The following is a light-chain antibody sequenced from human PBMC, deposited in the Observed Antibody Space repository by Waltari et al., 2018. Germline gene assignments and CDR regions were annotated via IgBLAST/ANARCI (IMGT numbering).Light chain of an antibody. Sequence: EIMLTQSPGTLSLSPGERATLSCRASQSISKYLAWYQQKPGQAPRLLIYDASIRATGIPDSFSGSGYGTDFSLTISRLEPEGYAVYYCQKYGSLPATFGRGTKVEIK. CDR2: DAS. V-gene: IGKV3-20*01. CDR3: QKYGSLPAT. J-gene: IGKJ1*01. CDR1: QSISKY.